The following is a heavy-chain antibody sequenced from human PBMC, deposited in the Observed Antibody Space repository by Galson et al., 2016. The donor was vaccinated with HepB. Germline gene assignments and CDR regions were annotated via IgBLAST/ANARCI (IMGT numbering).Heavy chain of an antibody. CDR1: RYTFIDYY. Sequence: SVKVSCTASRYTFIDYYLDWVRQAPGQGLEWMARINRNSGGTNYAHTFQGRVTMTRDTSNNTAYLEVNGLTPDDTAVHYCARVRGVPTGSPTAAFDYWGQGTLVTVSS. CDR2: INRNSGGT. J-gene: IGHJ4*02. D-gene: IGHD3-10*01. V-gene: IGHV1-2*06. CDR3: ARVRGVPTGSPTAAFDY.